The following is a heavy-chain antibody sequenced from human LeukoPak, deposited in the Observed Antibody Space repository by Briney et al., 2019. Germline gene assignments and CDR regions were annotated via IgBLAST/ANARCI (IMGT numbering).Heavy chain of an antibody. CDR3: ARDFITGIAAAGPTFDY. D-gene: IGHD6-13*01. J-gene: IGHJ4*02. CDR1: GFTFSSYS. CDR2: ISSSSSTI. Sequence: GGSLRLSCAASGFTFSSYSMNWVRQAPGKGLEWVSYISSSSSTIYYADSVKGRFTISRDNAKNSLHLQMNSLRDEDTAVYYCARDFITGIAAAGPTFDYWGQGTLVTVSS. V-gene: IGHV3-48*02.